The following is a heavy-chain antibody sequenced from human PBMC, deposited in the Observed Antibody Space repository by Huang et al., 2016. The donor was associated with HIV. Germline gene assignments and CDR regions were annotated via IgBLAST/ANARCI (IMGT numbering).Heavy chain of an antibody. CDR1: GYTFIDYY. V-gene: IGHV1-2*02. CDR2: INPNSGGT. D-gene: IGHD5-18*01. Sequence: QVPLVQSGAEVKKHGASVKVSCKDSGYTFIDYYMHCVRQAPGQGVEWMGWINPNSGGTNYAQKCQGRVTMTRYTSISTAYMELSRLRSDDTALYYCASVKTRYTYAKGPLDYWGQGTLVTVSS. CDR3: ASVKTRYTYAKGPLDY. J-gene: IGHJ4*02.